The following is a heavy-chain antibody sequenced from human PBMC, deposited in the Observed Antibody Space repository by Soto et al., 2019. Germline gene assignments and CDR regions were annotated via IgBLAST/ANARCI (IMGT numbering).Heavy chain of an antibody. CDR2: IYHSGST. Sequence: SETLSLTCTVSGGSISSSSYYWGWIRQPPGKGLEWIGSIYHSGSTYYNPSLKSRVTISVDRSENQFSLKLTSVTAADTAVYYCVRESTTSGPNWFDTWGPGILVTVSS. D-gene: IGHD1-1*01. J-gene: IGHJ5*02. CDR1: GGSISSSSYY. V-gene: IGHV4-39*07. CDR3: VRESTTSGPNWFDT.